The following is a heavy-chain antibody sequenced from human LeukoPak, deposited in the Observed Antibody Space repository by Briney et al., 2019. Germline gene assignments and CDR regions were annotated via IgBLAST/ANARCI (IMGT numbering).Heavy chain of an antibody. CDR1: GFTFSSYA. CDR2: LHSGGNT. D-gene: IGHD1-7*01. CDR3: AMSVVGTTGGDY. J-gene: IGHJ4*02. Sequence: GGSLRLSCAASGFTFSSYAMHWVRQAPGKGLEWVSVLHSGGNTYYADSVKGRFAISRDNSMNTLFLQMSSLRVEDTAVYYCAMSVVGTTGGDYWGQGTLVTVFS. V-gene: IGHV3-53*01.